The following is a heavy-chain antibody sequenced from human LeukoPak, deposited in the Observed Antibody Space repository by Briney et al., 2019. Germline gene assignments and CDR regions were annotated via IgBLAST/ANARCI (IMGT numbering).Heavy chain of an antibody. CDR2: FRYGGST. CDR1: GDSISSSDNY. V-gene: IGHV4-39*01. J-gene: IGHJ4*02. D-gene: IGHD1-26*01. Sequence: PSETLSLICTVSGDSISSSDNYWGWIRQPPGKGPEWIGAFRYGGSTYYTPSLKSRAIISVDTSKNQFSLKLRSVTASDTAAYYCSRRTSNPVGAIDYWGQGTLVTVSS. CDR3: SRRTSNPVGAIDY.